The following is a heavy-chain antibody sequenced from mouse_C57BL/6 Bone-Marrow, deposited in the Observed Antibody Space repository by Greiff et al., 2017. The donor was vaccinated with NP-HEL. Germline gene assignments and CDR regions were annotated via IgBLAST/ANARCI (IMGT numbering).Heavy chain of an antibody. Sequence: VQLQQSGAELVRPGASVKLSCKASGYTFTDYYINWVKQRPGQGLEWIARIYPGSGNTYYNEKFKGKATLTAEKSSSTAYMQLSSLTSEDSAVYFCAREESYDYDDWVYFDYWGQGTTLTVSS. CDR1: GYTFTDYY. J-gene: IGHJ2*01. V-gene: IGHV1-76*01. CDR3: AREESYDYDDWVYFDY. D-gene: IGHD2-4*01. CDR2: IYPGSGNT.